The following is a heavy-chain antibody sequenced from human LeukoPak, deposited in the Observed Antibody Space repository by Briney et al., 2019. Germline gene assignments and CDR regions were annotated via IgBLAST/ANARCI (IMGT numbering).Heavy chain of an antibody. V-gene: IGHV4-34*01. CDR1: GGSFSGYY. Sequence: SETLPLTCAVYGGSFSGYYWSWIRQPPGEGLEWIGEINQSGSTNYNPSLKSRVTISVDTSKNQFSLKLSSVTAADTAVYYCARAYYDYVWGSYRPNHFDYWGQGTLVTVSS. CDR2: INQSGST. D-gene: IGHD3-16*02. J-gene: IGHJ4*02. CDR3: ARAYYDYVWGSYRPNHFDY.